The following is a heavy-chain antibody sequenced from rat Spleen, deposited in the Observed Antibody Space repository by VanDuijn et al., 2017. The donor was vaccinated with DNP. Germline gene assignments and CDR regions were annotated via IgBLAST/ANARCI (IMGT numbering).Heavy chain of an antibody. CDR2: ISYDGRSA. D-gene: IGHD1-10*01. CDR3: ARRVPHDNYFDY. CDR1: GFTFRDHN. V-gene: IGHV5-7*01. J-gene: IGHJ3*01. Sequence: EVQLVESGGGLVQPGRSLKLSCAASGFTFRDHNMAWVRQAPTKGLEWVAAISYDGRSAYYRDSVKGRFTISRDNEKNIVCLQMDSLRSEDTATYYCARRVPHDNYFDYWGQGTLVTVSS.